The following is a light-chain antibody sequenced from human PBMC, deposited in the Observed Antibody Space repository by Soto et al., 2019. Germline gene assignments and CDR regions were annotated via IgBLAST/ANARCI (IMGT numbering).Light chain of an antibody. CDR1: QSISHW. CDR2: KTS. CDR3: QPGNYYSWT. V-gene: IGKV1-5*03. Sequence: DIHMTQSPSTLSASVGDRVTITCRASQSISHWLARYQQKPGKAPNLLLYKTSSLETGVPSRFSGSGSGTEFTLTISSLQPDDFATSDCQPGNYYSWTVVQWTKVVVK. J-gene: IGKJ1*01.